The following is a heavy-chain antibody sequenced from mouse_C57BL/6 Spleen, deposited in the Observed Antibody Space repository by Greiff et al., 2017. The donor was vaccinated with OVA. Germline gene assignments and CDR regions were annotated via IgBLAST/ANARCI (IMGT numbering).Heavy chain of an antibody. CDR1: GYAFSSSW. CDR3: ARTCYSNCVWYIDV. J-gene: IGHJ1*03. D-gene: IGHD2-5*01. V-gene: IGHV1-82*01. CDR2: IYPGDGET. Sequence: VQLQQSGPELVKPGASVKISCKASGYAFSSSWLNWVKQRPGKGLEWIGRIYPGDGETNYNGKCKGKATLTADKYSSTAYMHLRRLTSTDAAAYFCARTCYSNCVWYIDVGGTGTTVTVAA.